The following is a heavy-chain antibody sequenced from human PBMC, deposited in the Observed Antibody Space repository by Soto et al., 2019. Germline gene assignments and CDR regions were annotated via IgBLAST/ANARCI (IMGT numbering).Heavy chain of an antibody. V-gene: IGHV3-23*01. CDR2: ISGSGGST. CDR1: GFTFSNYA. J-gene: IGHJ4*02. CDR3: AKVPSQYNNLDY. Sequence: GGSLRLSCAASGFTFSNYATSWVRQAPRKGLEWVSGISGSGGSTYYADSVKGRFTISRDNSKNTLYLQMSRLRAEDTAVYYCAKVPSQYNNLDYWGQGTLVTLSS. D-gene: IGHD1-1*01.